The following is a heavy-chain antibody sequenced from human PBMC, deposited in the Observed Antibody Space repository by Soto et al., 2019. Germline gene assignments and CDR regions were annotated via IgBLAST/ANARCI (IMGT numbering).Heavy chain of an antibody. V-gene: IGHV4-4*09. CDR1: GGSLRGQH. CDR2: HHSDSS. J-gene: IGHJ4*02. CDR3: ATNTVGEGGRGY. D-gene: IGHD3-16*01. Sequence: QVQLQESGPGLVKPSETLSLTCTVSGGSLRGQHWSCIRQPPGKGLEWIGHHSDSSNYYPSLKSRITIETDTSRNQLFLRLSSMTAAYTAVDDCATNTVGEGGRGYWGQGTLVTVSS.